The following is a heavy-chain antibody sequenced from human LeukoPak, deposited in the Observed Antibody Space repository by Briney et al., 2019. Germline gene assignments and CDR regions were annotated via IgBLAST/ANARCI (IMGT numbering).Heavy chain of an antibody. J-gene: IGHJ6*03. Sequence: PSETLSLTCTVSGGSISGHYWSWVRQPPGGGLEWIGYIYYSGRTNYNPSLESRGTFSVDTSKNQFSLMLSSVTAADTAVYYCARYFALASSSYYYYMDVWGKGITVTVSS. CDR1: GGSISGHY. V-gene: IGHV4-59*11. CDR3: ARYFALASSSYYYYMDV. D-gene: IGHD3-9*01. CDR2: IYYSGRT.